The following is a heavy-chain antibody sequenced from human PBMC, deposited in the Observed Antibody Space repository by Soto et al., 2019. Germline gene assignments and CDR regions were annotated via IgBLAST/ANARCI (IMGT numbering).Heavy chain of an antibody. CDR2: ISGAGKNT. Sequence: GGSLRLSCAASGLTFSSCAMGWVRQAPGEGLQWVSGISGAGKNTYYGDSMKGRIAISRDNSKNTVCLQMNSLRVHDTALYYWAKGDGGVSGPVDYWGQGTLVTVSS. J-gene: IGHJ4*02. V-gene: IGHV3-23*01. D-gene: IGHD2-21*02. CDR1: GLTFSSCA. CDR3: AKGDGGVSGPVDY.